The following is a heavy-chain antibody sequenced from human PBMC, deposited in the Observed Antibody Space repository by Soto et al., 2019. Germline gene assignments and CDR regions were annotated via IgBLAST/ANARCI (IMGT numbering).Heavy chain of an antibody. CDR1: GFTFSSYA. CDR2: ISYDGSNK. J-gene: IGHJ6*02. D-gene: IGHD4-17*01. V-gene: IGHV3-30-3*02. Sequence: GGSLRLSGAASGFTFSSYAMHWVRQAPGKGLEWVAVISYDGSNKYYADSVKGRFTISRDNSKNTLYLQMNSLRAEDTAVYYCANDYGGPHYYYSMDVWGQGTTVTVSS. CDR3: ANDYGGPHYYYSMDV.